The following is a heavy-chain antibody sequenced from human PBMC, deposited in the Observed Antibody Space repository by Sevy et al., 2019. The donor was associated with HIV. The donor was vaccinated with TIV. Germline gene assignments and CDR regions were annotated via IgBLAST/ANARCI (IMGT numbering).Heavy chain of an antibody. J-gene: IGHJ6*02. D-gene: IGHD3-3*01. CDR1: GYSISSGYY. CDR3: ARLSFPYDFWSGYSENYYYGIDV. CDR2: IYHSGST. Sequence: ETQSLTCAVSGYSISSGYYWGWIRQPPGKGLEWIGSIYHSGSTYYNPSLKSRVTISVDTSKNQFSLKLSSVTAADTAVYYCARLSFPYDFWSGYSENYYYGIDVWGQGTTVTVSS. V-gene: IGHV4-38-2*01.